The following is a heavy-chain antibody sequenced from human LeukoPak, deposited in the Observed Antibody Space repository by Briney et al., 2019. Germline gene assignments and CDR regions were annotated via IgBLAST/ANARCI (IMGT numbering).Heavy chain of an antibody. V-gene: IGHV3-7*01. Sequence: GGSLRLSCAASGFTFSSYWMTWVRQAPGKGLEWVANIKQDGSEKYYVDSVKGRFTISRDNAKNSLYLQMNSLRAEDTAVYYCARDMTAAGTRTLLMDVWGKGTTVTISS. CDR2: IKQDGSEK. D-gene: IGHD6-13*01. J-gene: IGHJ6*03. CDR1: GFTFSSYW. CDR3: ARDMTAAGTRTLLMDV.